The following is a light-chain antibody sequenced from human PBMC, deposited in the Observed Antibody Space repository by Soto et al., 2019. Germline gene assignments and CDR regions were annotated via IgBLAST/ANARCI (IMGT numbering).Light chain of an antibody. Sequence: QSVLTQPPSVSGAPGQRVTISCTGSSSNIGAGYDVHWYQQLPGTAPKLLIYGNSNRPSGVPDRFSGSKSGTSASLAITGLGAEDEADDYCQSYDSSLSGYVVFGGATKLTVL. J-gene: IGLJ2*01. V-gene: IGLV1-40*01. CDR3: QSYDSSLSGYVV. CDR1: SSNIGAGYD. CDR2: GNS.